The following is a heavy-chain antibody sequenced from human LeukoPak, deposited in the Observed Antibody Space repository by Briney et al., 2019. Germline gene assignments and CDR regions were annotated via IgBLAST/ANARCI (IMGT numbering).Heavy chain of an antibody. CDR2: ISSSGSTI. CDR3: AGTYYDILTGYPAWFDP. Sequence: GGSLRLSSVVSGFTFSSYEMNWVRQAPGKGLEWVSYISSSGSTIYYADSVKGRFTISRDNAKNSLYLQMNSLRAEDTAVYYCAGTYYDILTGYPAWFDPWGQGTLVTVSS. CDR1: GFTFSSYE. D-gene: IGHD3-9*01. J-gene: IGHJ5*02. V-gene: IGHV3-48*03.